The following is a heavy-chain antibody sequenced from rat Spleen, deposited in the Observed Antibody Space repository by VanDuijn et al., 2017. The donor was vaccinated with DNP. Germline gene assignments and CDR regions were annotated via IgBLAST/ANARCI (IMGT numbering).Heavy chain of an antibody. CDR1: GFTFNNYG. J-gene: IGHJ3*01. CDR2: ITNTGDGS. CDR3: ATVHYYDGTRFAY. D-gene: IGHD1-12*02. Sequence: EVQLVESGGGPVQPGRSLKLSCIVSGFTFNNYGMHWIRQAPTKGLEWVASITNTGDGSYYSDPVKGRFSISRDNAKSTLYLQMDSLRSEDTATYYCATVHYYDGTRFAYWGQGTLVTVSS. V-gene: IGHV5-31*01.